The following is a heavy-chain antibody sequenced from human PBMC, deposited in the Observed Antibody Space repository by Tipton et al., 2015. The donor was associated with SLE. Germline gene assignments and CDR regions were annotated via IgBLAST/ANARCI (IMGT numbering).Heavy chain of an antibody. D-gene: IGHD2-8*01. J-gene: IGHJ4*02. V-gene: IGHV3-74*01. CDR1: GFAVSFYH. CDR3: AKGPPVNGPF. CDR2: INYDGRNT. Sequence: SLRLSCAASGFAVSFYHLHWVRQAPGKGLVWLSRINYDGRNTAYADSVKGRFVIFRDNSKNTLYLQMNSLRVEDTGVYYCAKGPPVNGPFWGRGTVVTVSS.